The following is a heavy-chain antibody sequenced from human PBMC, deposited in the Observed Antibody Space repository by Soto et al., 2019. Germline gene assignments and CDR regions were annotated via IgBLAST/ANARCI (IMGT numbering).Heavy chain of an antibody. CDR2: ISGSGGST. J-gene: IGHJ4*02. Sequence: GGSLRLSCAASGFTFSSYAMSWVRQAPGKGLEWVSAISGSGGSTYYADSVKGRFTISRDNSKNTLYIQMNSLRAEDPAVYYCAKDGSSGWYVGLLGYWGQGTLVTVSS. V-gene: IGHV3-23*01. CDR1: GFTFSSYA. D-gene: IGHD6-19*01. CDR3: AKDGSSGWYVGLLGY.